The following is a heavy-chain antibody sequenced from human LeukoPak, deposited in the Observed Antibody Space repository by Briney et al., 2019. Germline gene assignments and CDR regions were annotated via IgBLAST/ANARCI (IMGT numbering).Heavy chain of an antibody. D-gene: IGHD3-10*01. CDR3: AKDNAYYYADY. CDR2: IQFDRNDK. J-gene: IGHJ4*02. CDR1: GFSLSTFC. Sequence: GGCLRLSCAAPGFSLSTFCMHWVRQAPGKGLEWVSFIQFDRNDKYYADSVQGRFTISRDNSKNTLYLQMNSLRAEDTAVYYCAKDNAYYYADYWGQGTLVTVSS. V-gene: IGHV3-30*02.